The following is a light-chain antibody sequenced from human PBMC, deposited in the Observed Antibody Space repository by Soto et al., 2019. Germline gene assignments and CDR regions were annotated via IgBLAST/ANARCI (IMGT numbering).Light chain of an antibody. CDR1: QSVYSGY. Sequence: IVLTQSPGTLSLSPGERATLSCRASQSVYSGYVAWNQQKPGQAPKLLIYEASIRATGIPDRFSGSGSGTDFTLTISRLEPEDFAVYYCQQYGSAAPWTFGQGTRVDFK. CDR2: EAS. CDR3: QQYGSAAPWT. J-gene: IGKJ1*01. V-gene: IGKV3-20*01.